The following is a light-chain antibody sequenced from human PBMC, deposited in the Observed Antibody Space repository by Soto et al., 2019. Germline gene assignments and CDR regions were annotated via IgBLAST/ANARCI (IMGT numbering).Light chain of an antibody. Sequence: EIVLTQSPDTLSLSPGERATLSCRASQSVSSSFIAWYRQKPGQPPRLLIYRASTRATGIPDRFTGSGSGTAFTLTISRLAREDFAVYYCQQYESSPLTFGGGTKVEIK. V-gene: IGKV3-20*01. CDR3: QQYESSPLT. CDR1: QSVSSSF. CDR2: RAS. J-gene: IGKJ4*01.